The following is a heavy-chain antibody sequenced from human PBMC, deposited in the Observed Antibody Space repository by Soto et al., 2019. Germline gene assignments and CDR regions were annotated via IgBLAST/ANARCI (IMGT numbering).Heavy chain of an antibody. CDR1: GYTFTSYD. D-gene: IGHD3-16*01. V-gene: IGHV1-8*01. CDR3: ARRAETTRWIGFADDKYYVDFVCPGSLLDS. J-gene: IGHJ5*01. Sequence: ASVKVSCKASGYTFTSYDIYWVRQATGQGLEWMGWMNPNPGNSGYAQKFQGRVTMTSDTSISTAHMELSSLRSEDTAVYYCARRAETTRWIGFADDKYYVDFVCPGSLLDS. CDR2: MNPNPGNS.